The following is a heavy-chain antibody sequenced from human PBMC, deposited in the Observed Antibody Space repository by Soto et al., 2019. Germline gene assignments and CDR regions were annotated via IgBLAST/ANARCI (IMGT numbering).Heavy chain of an antibody. Sequence: PGGSLRLSCAASGFTFSTYPMHWVRQAPGKGLEWISYINSASTTTFHADSVKGRFTVSRDNAKSSVYLQLTSLRHEDTAVYYCTRDLSHWGQGTLVTVSS. CDR2: INSASTTT. CDR1: GFTFSTYP. CDR3: TRDLSH. J-gene: IGHJ4*02. V-gene: IGHV3-48*02.